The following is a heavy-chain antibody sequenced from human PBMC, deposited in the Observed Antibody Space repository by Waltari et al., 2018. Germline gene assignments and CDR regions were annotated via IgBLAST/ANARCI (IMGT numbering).Heavy chain of an antibody. CDR1: GYSFTSYW. V-gene: IGHV5-51*01. J-gene: IGHJ4*02. D-gene: IGHD2-2*02. CDR2: IYSGHSDT. Sequence: EVQLVQSGAEVKTPGASLKISCKGSGYSFTSYWIGWVRQMAGKGLEWMGIIYSGHSDTRYSPSFQGQVTISADKSISTAYLQWSSLKASDTAMYYCARRTVYLKPHFDYLGQGTLVTVSS. CDR3: ARRTVYLKPHFDY.